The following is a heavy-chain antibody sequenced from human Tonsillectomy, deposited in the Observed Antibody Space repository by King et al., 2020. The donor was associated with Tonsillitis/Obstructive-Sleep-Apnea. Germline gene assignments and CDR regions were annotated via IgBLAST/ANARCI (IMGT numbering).Heavy chain of an antibody. CDR2: ISYDGSNK. J-gene: IGHJ5*02. D-gene: IGHD2-2*01. Sequence: VQLVESGGGVVQPGRSLRLSCAASGFTFSSYGMHWVRQAPGKGLEWVAVISYDGSNKYYADSVKGRFTISRDNSKNTPYLQMNSLRDEATAVYYCAKGARGYCSSTSCYTNWFDPWGQGTLVTVSS. CDR1: GFTFSSYG. CDR3: AKGARGYCSSTSCYTNWFDP. V-gene: IGHV3-30*18.